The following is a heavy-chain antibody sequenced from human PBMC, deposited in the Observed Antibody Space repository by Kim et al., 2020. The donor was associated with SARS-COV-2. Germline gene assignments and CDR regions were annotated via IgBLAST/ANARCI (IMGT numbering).Heavy chain of an antibody. CDR2: K. V-gene: IGHV3-30*02. D-gene: IGHD3-10*01. J-gene: IGHJ4*02. CDR3: ATMVWGVINDY. Sequence: KYYADSEKGRFTISRDESKNTLFLQMNSLRAEDTAVYYCATMVWGVINDYWGQGTLVTVSS.